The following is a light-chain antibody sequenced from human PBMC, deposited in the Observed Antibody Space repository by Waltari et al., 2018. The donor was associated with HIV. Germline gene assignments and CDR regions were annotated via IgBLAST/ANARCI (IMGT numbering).Light chain of an antibody. J-gene: IGLJ2*01. CDR2: SNN. Sequence: QSVLTQPPSASGTPGQRVTISGSGSRSNIGSNTVNWYQQLPGTAPKLLIYSNNQRPSGVPDRFSGSKSGTSASLAISGLQSEDEADYYCAAWDDSLNGVVFGGGTKLTVL. V-gene: IGLV1-44*01. CDR1: RSNIGSNT. CDR3: AAWDDSLNGVV.